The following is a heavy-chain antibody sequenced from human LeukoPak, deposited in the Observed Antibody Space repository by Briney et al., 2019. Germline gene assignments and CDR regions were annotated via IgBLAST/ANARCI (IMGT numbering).Heavy chain of an antibody. Sequence: GGSLRLSCAASGFTFSSYAMSWVRQAPGEGLEWVSGISGSGSSTNYAASVKGRFTISRDNSKNTLYLQMNSLRAKDTAVYYCARNIAYDSSGYYSPHFDYWGQGTLVTVSS. CDR3: ARNIAYDSSGYYSPHFDY. CDR2: ISGSGSST. J-gene: IGHJ4*02. D-gene: IGHD3-22*01. CDR1: GFTFSSYA. V-gene: IGHV3-23*01.